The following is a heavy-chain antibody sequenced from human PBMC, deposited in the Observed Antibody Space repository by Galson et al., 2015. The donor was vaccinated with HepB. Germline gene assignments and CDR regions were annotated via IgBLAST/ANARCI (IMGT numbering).Heavy chain of an antibody. Sequence: SLRLSCAASGFTFSSYWMSWVRQAPGKGLEWVANIKQDGSEKYYVDSVKGRFTISRDNAKNSLYLQMNSLRAEDTAVYYCARDVVLWFGELRYFDPWGRGTLVTVSS. D-gene: IGHD3-10*01. CDR2: IKQDGSEK. J-gene: IGHJ2*01. V-gene: IGHV3-7*03. CDR1: GFTFSSYW. CDR3: ARDVVLWFGELRYFDP.